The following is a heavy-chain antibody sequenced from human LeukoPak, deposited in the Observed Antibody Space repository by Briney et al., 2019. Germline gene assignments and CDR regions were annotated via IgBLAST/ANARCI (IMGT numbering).Heavy chain of an antibody. D-gene: IGHD5-18*01. CDR3: ARAGIPYYFDY. J-gene: IGHJ4*02. CDR1: GGSISSGSYY. V-gene: IGHV4-61*02. Sequence: SQTLSLTCTVSGGSISSGSYYWSWIRPPAGKGREWIGRIYTSGSTNYNPSLKSRVTISVDTSRNQFSMKLSSVTAADTAVYYCARAGIPYYFDYWGQGTLVTVSS. CDR2: IYTSGST.